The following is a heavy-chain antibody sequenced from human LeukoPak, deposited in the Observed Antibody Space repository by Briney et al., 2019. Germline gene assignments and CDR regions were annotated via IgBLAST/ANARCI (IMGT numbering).Heavy chain of an antibody. CDR1: GYTFTSYG. CDR2: ISAHNGNT. J-gene: IGHJ5*02. Sequence: GASVKVSCKASGYTFTSYGISWVRQAPGQGLEWMGWISAHNGNTNYAQKLQGRVTMTTDTSTSTAYMELRSLRSDDTAVYYCARAGYCSSTSCSMSGWFDPWGQGTLVTVSS. V-gene: IGHV1-18*01. CDR3: ARAGYCSSTSCSMSGWFDP. D-gene: IGHD2-2*01.